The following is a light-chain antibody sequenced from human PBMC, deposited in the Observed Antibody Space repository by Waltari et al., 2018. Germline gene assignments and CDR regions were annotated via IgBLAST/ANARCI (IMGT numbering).Light chain of an antibody. J-gene: IGLJ2*01. CDR1: SSDIGNYNY. Sequence: HSALTQPASVSGSPGQSITISCPGSSSDIGNYNYVSWYQQHPGQAPKLMIFDVSNRPSGVSNRFSGSKSGNTASLTISGLQAEDEADYYCSSYISSDTLELFGGGTSLTVL. CDR3: SSYISSDTLEL. V-gene: IGLV2-14*03. CDR2: DVS.